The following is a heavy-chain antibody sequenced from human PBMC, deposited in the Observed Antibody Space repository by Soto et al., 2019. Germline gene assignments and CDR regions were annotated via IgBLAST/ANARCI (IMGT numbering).Heavy chain of an antibody. CDR2: ISWNSGSI. CDR1: GFTFDDYA. CDR3: AKDSSRVDSWSGYTHNKYYYYGMDV. V-gene: IGHV3-9*01. D-gene: IGHD3-3*01. J-gene: IGHJ6*02. Sequence: GGSLRLSCAASGFTFDDYAMHWVRQAPGKGLEWVSGISWNSGSIGYADSVKGRFTISRDNAKNSLYLQMNSLRAEDTALYYCAKDSSRVDSWSGYTHNKYYYYGMDVWGQGTTVTVSS.